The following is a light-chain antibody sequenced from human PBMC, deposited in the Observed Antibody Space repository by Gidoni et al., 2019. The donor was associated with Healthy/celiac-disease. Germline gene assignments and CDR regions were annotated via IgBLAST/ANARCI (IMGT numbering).Light chain of an antibody. J-gene: IGKJ1*01. V-gene: IGKV3-15*01. CDR1: QSVGSN. Sequence: IVMTQSPAPLSVSPGERVTLSCRASQSVGSNLAWYQQKPGQAPRLLISGASTRATGIPSRLSGSGSGTEFTLTISILQSEDVAVYYYQQYNDWPRTFGQGTKVEIK. CDR2: GAS. CDR3: QQYNDWPRT.